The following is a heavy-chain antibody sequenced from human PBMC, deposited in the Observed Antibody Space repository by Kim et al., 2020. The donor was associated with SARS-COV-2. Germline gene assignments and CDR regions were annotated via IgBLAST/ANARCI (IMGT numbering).Heavy chain of an antibody. CDR3: ASGKIVATPPNNYYYYGMDV. D-gene: IGHD5-12*01. J-gene: IGHJ6*02. Sequence: SQTLSLTCTVSGGSISSSSYYWGWIRQPPGKGLEWIGSIYYSGSTYYNPSLKSRVTISVDTSKNQFSLKLSSVTAADTAVYYCASGKIVATPPNNYYYYGMDVWGQGTTVTVSS. CDR2: IYYSGST. CDR1: GGSISSSSYY. V-gene: IGHV4-39*01.